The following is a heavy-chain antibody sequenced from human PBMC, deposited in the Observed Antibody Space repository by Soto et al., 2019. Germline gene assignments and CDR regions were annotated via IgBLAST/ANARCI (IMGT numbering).Heavy chain of an antibody. CDR1: GFTFSSYA. V-gene: IGHV3-23*01. CDR2: ISGSGGST. Sequence: EVQLLESGGGLVQPGGSLRLSCAASGFTFSSYAMSWVRQAPGKGLEWVSAISGSGGSTYYADSVKGRFTISRDNSKNTLYLQTNSLRAEDTAVYYCAKDGFSLMVRTHDWYFDLWGRGTLVTVSS. J-gene: IGHJ2*01. D-gene: IGHD3-10*01. CDR3: AKDGFSLMVRTHDWYFDL.